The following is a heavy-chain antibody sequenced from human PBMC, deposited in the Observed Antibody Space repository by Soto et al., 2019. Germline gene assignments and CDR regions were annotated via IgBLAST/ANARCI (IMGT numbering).Heavy chain of an antibody. CDR1: GDSVSSNSAV. D-gene: IGHD2-8*01. Sequence: QVQLQQSGPGLVKPSQTLSLTCAISGDSVSSNSAVWNWIRQSPSRGLEWLGRTYYRSKWYIDYAVSLKSRITNNPDISNNHVSLHLNSVTPDDTAVYDCVRLIGNSWLDSWGQGTLVTVSS. J-gene: IGHJ5*01. CDR3: VRLIGNSWLDS. CDR2: TYYRSKWYI. V-gene: IGHV6-1*01.